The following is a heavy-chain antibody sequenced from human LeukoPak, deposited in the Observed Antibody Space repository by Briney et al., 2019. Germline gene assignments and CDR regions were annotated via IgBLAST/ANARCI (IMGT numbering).Heavy chain of an antibody. Sequence: SQTLSLSCAISGDSVSTSGVAWNRVRQSPSRGLEWLGRTYYTSKWNTDYAVSVKSRIVVNPDTSKNQFSLQLNSVTSEDTAVYYCARGRASAFDVWGQGAMFSASS. CDR3: ARGRASAFDV. J-gene: IGHJ3*01. CDR1: GDSVSTSGVA. CDR2: TYYTSKWNT. V-gene: IGHV6-1*01. D-gene: IGHD6-25*01.